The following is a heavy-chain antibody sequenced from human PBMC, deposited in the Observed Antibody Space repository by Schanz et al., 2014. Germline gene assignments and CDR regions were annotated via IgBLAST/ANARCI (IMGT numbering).Heavy chain of an antibody. CDR1: GFGFSSYS. V-gene: IGHV3-23*04. D-gene: IGHD2-8*02. Sequence: EVKMVESGGGLIQPGGSLRLSCAASGFGFSSYSMNWVRQAPGKGLEWVSGFDAHDGRAYYADSAKGRFTISRDNSKSTLYVEMNSLRVEDTAVYYCAKTLFPGGTQTFGNWGRGTLVTVSS. CDR2: FDAHDGRA. J-gene: IGHJ4*02. CDR3: AKTLFPGGTQTFGN.